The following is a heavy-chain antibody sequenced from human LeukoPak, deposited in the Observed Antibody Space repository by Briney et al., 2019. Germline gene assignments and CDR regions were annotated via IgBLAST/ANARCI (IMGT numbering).Heavy chain of an antibody. CDR1: GFTFSSYG. J-gene: IGHJ6*02. D-gene: IGHD3-9*01. CDR2: ISYDGSNK. CDR3: AREPRYYDILTGYYRNYYYYYGMDV. Sequence: GGSLRLSCAASGFTFSSYGMYWVRQAPGKGLEWVAVISYDGSNKYYADSVKGRFTISRDNSKNTLYLQMNSLRAEDTAVYYCAREPRYYDILTGYYRNYYYYYGMDVWGQGTTVTVSS. V-gene: IGHV3-30*19.